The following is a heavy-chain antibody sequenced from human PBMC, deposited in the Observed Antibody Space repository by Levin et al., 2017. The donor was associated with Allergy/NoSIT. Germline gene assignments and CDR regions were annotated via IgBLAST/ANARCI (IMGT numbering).Heavy chain of an antibody. D-gene: IGHD4-17*01. CDR3: ARSLGDSRVEYWFDP. Sequence: GESLKISCAASGFTFSSYGMHWVRQAPGKGLEWVAVIWYDGSNKYYADSVKGRFTISRDNSKNTLYLQMNSLRAEDTAVYYCARSLGDSRVEYWFDPWGQGTLVTVSS. J-gene: IGHJ5*02. CDR2: IWYDGSNK. CDR1: GFTFSSYG. V-gene: IGHV3-33*01.